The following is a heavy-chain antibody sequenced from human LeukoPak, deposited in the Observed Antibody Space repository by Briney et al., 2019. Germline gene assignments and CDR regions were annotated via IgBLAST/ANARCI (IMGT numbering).Heavy chain of an antibody. Sequence: PGGSLRLSCAASGFTFSSYGMHWVRQAPGRGLEWVAVISYDGSNKYYADSVKGRFTISRDNSKNTLYLQMNSLRAEDTAVYYCAKWPDYYGSGSYWALDYWGQGTLVTVPS. D-gene: IGHD3-10*01. CDR2: ISYDGSNK. CDR1: GFTFSSYG. V-gene: IGHV3-30*18. CDR3: AKWPDYYGSGSYWALDY. J-gene: IGHJ4*02.